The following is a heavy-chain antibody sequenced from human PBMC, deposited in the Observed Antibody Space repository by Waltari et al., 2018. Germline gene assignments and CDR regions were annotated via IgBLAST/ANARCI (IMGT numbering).Heavy chain of an antibody. V-gene: IGHV3-23*01. Sequence: EVQLLESGGGLVQPGGSLRLSCAASGFTFISYAMRWVRQAPGKGLEWVSAISGSGGSTYYADSVKGRFTISRDNSKNTLYLQMNSLRAEDTAVYYCAKDFLGSSVAGTWGQGTLVTVSS. D-gene: IGHD6-19*01. J-gene: IGHJ4*02. CDR1: GFTFISYA. CDR3: AKDFLGSSVAGT. CDR2: ISGSGGST.